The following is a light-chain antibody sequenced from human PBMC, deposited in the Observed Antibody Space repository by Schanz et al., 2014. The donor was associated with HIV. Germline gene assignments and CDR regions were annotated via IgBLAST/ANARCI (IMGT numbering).Light chain of an antibody. CDR2: TND. V-gene: IGLV1-40*01. J-gene: IGLJ3*02. CDR1: SSNVGAGFD. CDR3: SSYGGGDTLL. Sequence: QSVLTQPPSVSGAPGQRVTIPCSGSSSNVGAGFDVHWYQQALGKAPTLLIYTNDNRPSGVPDRYSGSKSGTSASLAITGLQADDEADYYCSSYGGGDTLLFGGGTKFTVL.